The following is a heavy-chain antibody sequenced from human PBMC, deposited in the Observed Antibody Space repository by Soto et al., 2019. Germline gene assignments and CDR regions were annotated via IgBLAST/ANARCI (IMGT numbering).Heavy chain of an antibody. CDR2: IYWDDDK. CDR3: AHRVLRTVFGLVTTTAIYFDF. J-gene: IGHJ4*02. Sequence: QITLNESGPTVVRPTETLTLTCRFSGFSLTTSGVGVCWIRQSPGKAPEWLALIYWDDDKRYSASLKSRLTITKDTSKNQLVLTVSDLDPTDTATYYCAHRVLRTVFGLVTTTAIYFDFWGQGTPVAVSS. CDR1: GFSLTTSGVG. D-gene: IGHD3-3*01. V-gene: IGHV2-5*02.